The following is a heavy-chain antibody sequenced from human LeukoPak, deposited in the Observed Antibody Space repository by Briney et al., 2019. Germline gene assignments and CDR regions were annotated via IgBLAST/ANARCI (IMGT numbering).Heavy chain of an antibody. D-gene: IGHD2-2*01. J-gene: IGHJ3*02. CDR1: GGSFSGYD. CDR3: ARVRLGYCSSTSCIKSAFDI. Sequence: SETLSLTCAVYGGSFSGYDWSWIRQRPGKGLDWVGEINHSGSTNYNPYLKSRVTISVHTSKNQYSLKLSSANAADTAVYYCARVRLGYCSSTSCIKSAFDIWGQGTMVTVSS. V-gene: IGHV4-34*01. CDR2: INHSGST.